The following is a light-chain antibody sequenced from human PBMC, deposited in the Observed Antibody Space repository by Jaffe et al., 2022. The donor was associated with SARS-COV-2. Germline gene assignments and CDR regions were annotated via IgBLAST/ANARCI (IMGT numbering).Light chain of an antibody. CDR1: QNILNF. V-gene: IGKV1-39*01. CDR3: QQSYSLWT. Sequence: DIQMTQSPSSLSASVGDGVTITCRASQNILNFLNWYQQKPGKAPNLLIYGASNLQSGVPSRFSGSGSGTEFTLTISSLQPDDFATYYCQQSYSLWTFGQGTKVEIK. J-gene: IGKJ1*01. CDR2: GAS.